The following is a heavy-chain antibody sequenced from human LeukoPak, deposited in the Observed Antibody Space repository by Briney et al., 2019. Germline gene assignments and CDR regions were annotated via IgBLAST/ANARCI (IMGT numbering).Heavy chain of an antibody. CDR3: ANNPKSRVDDAFDI. V-gene: IGHV3-21*04. CDR2: ISSSSSYI. D-gene: IGHD1-14*01. CDR1: VFTFSSYS. Sequence: GGSLRLSCAPSVFTFSSYSMNWVRQAPGKGLEWVSSISSSSSYIYYADSVKGRFTISRDNSKNTLYLQMNSLRAEDTAVYYCANNPKSRVDDAFDIWGQGTMVTVSS. J-gene: IGHJ3*02.